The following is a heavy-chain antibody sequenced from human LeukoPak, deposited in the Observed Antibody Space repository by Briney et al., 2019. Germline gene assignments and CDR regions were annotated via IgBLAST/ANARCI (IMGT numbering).Heavy chain of an antibody. D-gene: IGHD3-22*01. CDR2: IIPIFGTA. V-gene: IGHV1-69*05. CDR3: ARDGDYDSSEYYFDY. J-gene: IGHJ4*02. Sequence: SVKVSCKASGGTFISYAISWVRQAPGQGLEWMGRIIPIFGTANYAQKFQGRVTITTDESTSTAYMELSSLRSEDTAVYYCARDGDYDSSEYYFDYWGQGTLVTVSS. CDR1: GGTFISYA.